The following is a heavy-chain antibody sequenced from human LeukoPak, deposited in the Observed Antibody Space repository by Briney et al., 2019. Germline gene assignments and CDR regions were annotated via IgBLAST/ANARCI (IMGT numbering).Heavy chain of an antibody. J-gene: IGHJ1*01. Sequence: PGGSLRLSCAASGFTLSSYWMHWVRQAPGKGLVWVSRINSDGSSTSYADSVKGRFTISRDNAKNTLYLQMNSLRAEDTAVYYCARDAPYSSGWYPYFQHWGQGTLVTVSS. CDR1: GFTLSSYW. V-gene: IGHV3-74*01. CDR2: INSDGSST. D-gene: IGHD6-19*01. CDR3: ARDAPYSSGWYPYFQH.